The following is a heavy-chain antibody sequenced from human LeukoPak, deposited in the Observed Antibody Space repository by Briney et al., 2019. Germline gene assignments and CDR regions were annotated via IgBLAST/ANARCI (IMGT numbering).Heavy chain of an antibody. CDR1: GFTFRTYW. Sequence: GGSLRLSCAAPGFTFRTYWMNWVRQAPGKGLEWLANIKQDGSEKHYVDSVKGRFTISRDNAKNSLYLQMNSLRAEDTAVYYCVRDVYDSSYGDYWGQGTLVTVSS. CDR2: IKQDGSEK. CDR3: VRDVYDSSYGDY. D-gene: IGHD4-11*01. J-gene: IGHJ4*02. V-gene: IGHV3-7*01.